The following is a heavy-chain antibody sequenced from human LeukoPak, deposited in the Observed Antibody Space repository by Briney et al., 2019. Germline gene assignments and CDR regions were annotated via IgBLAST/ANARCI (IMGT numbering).Heavy chain of an antibody. CDR1: GFTFSSYA. CDR2: ISGSGGST. Sequence: GGSLRLSCAASGFTFSSYAMSWVRQAPGKGLEWVSAISGSGGSTYYADSVKGRFTISRDNSKNTLYLQMNNLRAEDTAVYYCAKLRPAAPSYTRYFDYWGQGTLVTVSS. V-gene: IGHV3-23*01. D-gene: IGHD2-2*01. CDR3: AKLRPAAPSYTRYFDY. J-gene: IGHJ4*02.